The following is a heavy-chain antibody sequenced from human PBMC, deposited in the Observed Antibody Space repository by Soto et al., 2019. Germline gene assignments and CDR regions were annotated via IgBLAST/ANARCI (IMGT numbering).Heavy chain of an antibody. CDR2: INVGNGNT. CDR1: GYTFTNYA. J-gene: IGHJ4*02. V-gene: IGHV1-3*01. D-gene: IGHD6-19*01. Sequence: QVQLVQSGAEVKKPGASVRVSCKASGYTFTNYAMHWVRQAPGQRHEWMGWINVGNGNTEYSQKFQGRVTISRDTSATTAYMGLSSLTSEDTAVYYCAKEGHSSGWSFFDYWGQGTLVTVSS. CDR3: AKEGHSSGWSFFDY.